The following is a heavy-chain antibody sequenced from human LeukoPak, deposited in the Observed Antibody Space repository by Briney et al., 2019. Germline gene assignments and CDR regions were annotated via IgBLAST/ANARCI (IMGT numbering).Heavy chain of an antibody. J-gene: IGHJ6*03. CDR1: GYTFTTYD. V-gene: IGHV1-8*01. CDR3: TKTKDIYGPSGYYYYMDV. Sequence: ASVKVSCKASGYTFTTYDINWVRQATGQGLEWMGWMNPNSGNTGYAQKFRGRVTMTRNTSISTAYMELSSLRAEDTAVFYCTKTKDIYGPSGYYYYMDVWGKGTTVSVSS. CDR2: MNPNSGNT. D-gene: IGHD3-3*02.